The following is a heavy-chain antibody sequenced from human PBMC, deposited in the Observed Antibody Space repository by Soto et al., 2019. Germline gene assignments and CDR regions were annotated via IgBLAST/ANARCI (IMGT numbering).Heavy chain of an antibody. CDR3: ARDAVPYNGEWDWFDP. Sequence: PGGSLRLSCAASGFTFSSYAMSWVRQAPGKGLEWVSAISGSGGSTYYADSVKGRFTISRDNSKNTLSLQMNGLTADDTAVYFCARDAVPYNGEWDWFDPWGKGTQVTVSS. V-gene: IGHV3-23*01. J-gene: IGHJ5*02. CDR2: ISGSGGST. D-gene: IGHD3-10*01. CDR1: GFTFSSYA.